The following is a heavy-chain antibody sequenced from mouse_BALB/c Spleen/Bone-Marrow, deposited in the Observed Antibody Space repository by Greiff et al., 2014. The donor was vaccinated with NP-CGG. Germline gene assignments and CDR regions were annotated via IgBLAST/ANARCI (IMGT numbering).Heavy chain of an antibody. D-gene: IGHD2-4*01. CDR1: GYSFTGYT. V-gene: IGHV1-18*01. CDR3: ARGPPLYYDYGFDY. Sequence: EVQRVESGPELVKPGASMKISCKASGYSFTGYTMNWVKQSHGKNLEWIGLINPYNGGTRYNQKFKGKATLTVDKSSNTAYMELLSLTSEDSAVYYCARGPPLYYDYGFDYWGQGTTLTVSS. J-gene: IGHJ2*01. CDR2: INPYNGGT.